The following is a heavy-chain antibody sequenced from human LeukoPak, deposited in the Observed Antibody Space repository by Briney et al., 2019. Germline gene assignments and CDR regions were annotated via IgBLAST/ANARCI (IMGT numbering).Heavy chain of an antibody. CDR1: GYTFTGYC. CDR2: INPNSGGT. Sequence: ASVKVSCKASGYTFTGYCMHWVRQAPGQGLEWMGWINPNSGGTNYAQKFQGRVTMTRDTSISTAYMELSRLRSDDTAVYYCARGNYGGDSAGYWGQGTLVTVSS. CDR3: ARGNYGGDSAGY. D-gene: IGHD4-23*01. J-gene: IGHJ4*02. V-gene: IGHV1-2*02.